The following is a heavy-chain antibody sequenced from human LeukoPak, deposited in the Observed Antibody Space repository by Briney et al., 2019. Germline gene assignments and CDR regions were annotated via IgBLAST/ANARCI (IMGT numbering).Heavy chain of an antibody. CDR1: GDSISAYY. CDR2: SYTSGSA. D-gene: IGHD3-10*01. Sequence: PSETLSLTCTVSGDSISAYYWSCIRQPAGKGLEWIGHSYTSGSANYNPSLKSRVTMSVDTFKNQFSLKVSSVTAADTAVYYCARVFDSGSQAYFYYMDVWGKGTTVTIFS. V-gene: IGHV4-4*07. CDR3: ARVFDSGSQAYFYYMDV. J-gene: IGHJ6*03.